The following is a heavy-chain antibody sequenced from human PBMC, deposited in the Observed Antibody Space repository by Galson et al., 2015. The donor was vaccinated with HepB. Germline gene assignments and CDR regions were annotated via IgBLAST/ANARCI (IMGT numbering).Heavy chain of an antibody. J-gene: IGHJ3*02. D-gene: IGHD5-12*01. CDR1: GFAFSSYA. V-gene: IGHV3-30-3*01. Sequence: SLRLSCAASGFAFSSYAIHWVRQAPGKGLEWVAVISYDGSNEHYADSVKGRFTISRDNSKNTLYLQMNSLRTEDTAVYYCARDRATGAPGAFDIWGQGTMVTVSS. CDR2: ISYDGSNE. CDR3: ARDRATGAPGAFDI.